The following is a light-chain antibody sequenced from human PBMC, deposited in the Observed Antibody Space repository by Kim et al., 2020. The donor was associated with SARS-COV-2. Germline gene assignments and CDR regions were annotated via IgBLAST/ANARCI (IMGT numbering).Light chain of an antibody. Sequence: DIQLTQSPSFLSASVGDRVTITCRASQGISTYLAWYQQKPGKAPKLMIYSASTLQSGVPSRFSVSGSGTEFTLTISSLQPEDFATYYCQQLNSYPRTFGPGTKVDIK. CDR3: QQLNSYPRT. J-gene: IGKJ3*01. V-gene: IGKV1-9*01. CDR1: QGISTY. CDR2: SAS.